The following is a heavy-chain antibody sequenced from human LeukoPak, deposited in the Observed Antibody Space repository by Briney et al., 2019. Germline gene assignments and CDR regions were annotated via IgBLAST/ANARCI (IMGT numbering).Heavy chain of an antibody. J-gene: IGHJ3*02. CDR3: ARDRRFGEAFDI. CDR2: IYYSGST. Sequence: PSVTLSLTCTVSGGSISSYYWSWIRQPPGKGLGWIGYIYYSGSTNYNPSLKSQVTISVDRSKNQFSLKLSYVTAADTAVYYCARDRRFGEAFDIWGQGTMVTVSS. V-gene: IGHV4-59*01. D-gene: IGHD3-10*01. CDR1: GGSISSYY.